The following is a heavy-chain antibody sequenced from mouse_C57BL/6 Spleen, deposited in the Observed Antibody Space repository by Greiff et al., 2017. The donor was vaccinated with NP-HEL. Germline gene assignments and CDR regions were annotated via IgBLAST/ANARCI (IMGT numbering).Heavy chain of an antibody. V-gene: IGHV1-54*01. D-gene: IGHD1-1*01. CDR2: INPGSGGT. J-gene: IGHJ1*03. Sequence: QVQLQQSGAELVRPGTSVKVSCKASGYAFTNYLIEWVKQRPGQGLEWIGVINPGSGGTNYNEKFKGKATLTADKSSSTAYMQLSSLTSEDSAVYFCARDTTVPWYFDVWGTGTTVTVSS. CDR1: GYAFTNYL. CDR3: ARDTTVPWYFDV.